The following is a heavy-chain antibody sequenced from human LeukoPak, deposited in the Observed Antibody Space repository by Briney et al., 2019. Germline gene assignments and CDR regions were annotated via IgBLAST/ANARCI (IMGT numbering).Heavy chain of an antibody. D-gene: IGHD6-6*01. CDR1: GGSISTYY. CDR2: IYYSGST. J-gene: IGHJ4*02. CDR3: ARAPIAARSGVFDY. V-gene: IGHV4-39*07. Sequence: PSETLSLTCTVSGGSISTYYWGWIRQPPGKGLEWIGSIYYSGSTYYNPSLKSRVTISVDTSKNQFSLKLSSVTAADTAVYYCARAPIAARSGVFDYWGQGTLVTVSS.